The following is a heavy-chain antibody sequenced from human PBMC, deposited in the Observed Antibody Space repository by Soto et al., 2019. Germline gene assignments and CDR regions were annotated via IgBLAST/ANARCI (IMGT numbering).Heavy chain of an antibody. D-gene: IGHD5-12*01. J-gene: IGHJ4*01. Sequence: QITLKESGPTLVKPTQTLTLTCSFSGFSLSTRGVGVGWIRQPPGKALEWLALVFWDDDKWYSPSLRSRLTITEDNSKNRVVGTSHDMEPEDTATYDGAQTSRGYAYYFD. CDR3: AQTSRGYAYYFD. V-gene: IGHV2-5*02. CDR2: VFWDDDK. CDR1: GFSLSTRGVG.